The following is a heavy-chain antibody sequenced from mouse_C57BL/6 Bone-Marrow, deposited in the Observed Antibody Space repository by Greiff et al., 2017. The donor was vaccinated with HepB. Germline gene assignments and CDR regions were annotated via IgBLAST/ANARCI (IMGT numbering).Heavy chain of an antibody. CDR3: ARWLSYYYAMDY. Sequence: VQLQQPGAELVRPGTSVKLSCKASGYTFTSYWMHWVKQRPGQGLEWIGVIDPSDSYTNYNQKFKGKATLTVDTSSSTAYMQLSSLTSEDCAVYYCARWLSYYYAMDYWGQGTSVTVSS. V-gene: IGHV1-59*01. J-gene: IGHJ4*01. CDR2: IDPSDSYT. D-gene: IGHD2-2*01. CDR1: GYTFTSYW.